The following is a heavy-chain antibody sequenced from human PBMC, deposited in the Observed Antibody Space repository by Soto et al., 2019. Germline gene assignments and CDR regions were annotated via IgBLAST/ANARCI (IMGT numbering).Heavy chain of an antibody. CDR1: GYTFSNYF. J-gene: IGHJ5*02. D-gene: IGHD2-15*01. CDR3: ARDEGFCSGGSCTGWFDP. V-gene: IGHV1-46*01. CDR2: INPKGGAT. Sequence: GASVKVSCKASGYTFSNYFINWVRRAPGQGLEWVGVINPKGGATTYAQKFQGRVNMTSDTSTNTIYMTLRSLTSEDTAFYYCARDEGFCSGGSCTGWFDPWGQGTLVTVSS.